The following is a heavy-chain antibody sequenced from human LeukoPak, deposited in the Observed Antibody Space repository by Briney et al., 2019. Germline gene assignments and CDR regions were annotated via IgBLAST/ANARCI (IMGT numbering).Heavy chain of an antibody. V-gene: IGHV4-39*01. CDR3: ARHLGSSSSWYSSWFDL. D-gene: IGHD6-13*01. J-gene: IGHJ5*02. Sequence: SETLSLTCTVSGGAISSSSYYWDWIRQPPGQGLEWIGSIYYSGITYYNASLKSRVTMSIDTAKNHFSLKLSSVTAADTAVYFCARHLGSSSSWYSSWFDLWGQGTLVTVSS. CDR1: GGAISSSSYY. CDR2: IYYSGIT.